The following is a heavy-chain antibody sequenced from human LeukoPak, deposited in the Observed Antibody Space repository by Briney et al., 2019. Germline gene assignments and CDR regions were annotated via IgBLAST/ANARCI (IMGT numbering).Heavy chain of an antibody. V-gene: IGHV1-2*02. J-gene: IGHJ4*02. Sequence: ASVKVSCKASGYTFAGKYMHWVRQAPGQGLEYLGRINPNSGVTNYAHKFQGRVTLTRDTSISTAYMELTRLTSDDTAVYYCARDASGLGDYWGQGTLVTVSS. CDR2: INPNSGVT. D-gene: IGHD3/OR15-3a*01. CDR1: GYTFAGKY. CDR3: ARDASGLGDY.